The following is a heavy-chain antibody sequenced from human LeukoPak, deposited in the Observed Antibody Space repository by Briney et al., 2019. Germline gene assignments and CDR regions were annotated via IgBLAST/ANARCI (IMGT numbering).Heavy chain of an antibody. J-gene: IGHJ4*02. V-gene: IGHV3-66*01. D-gene: IGHD3-3*01. Sequence: GGSLRLSCAASGFTVSSNYMAWVRQAPGRGLEWVSVIYSGGATYYADSVKGRFTISRDNSKNTLYLQMNSLRAEDTAVYYCAKVEGDFWSGSYYFDYWGQGTLVTVSS. CDR3: AKVEGDFWSGSYYFDY. CDR1: GFTVSSNY. CDR2: IYSGGAT.